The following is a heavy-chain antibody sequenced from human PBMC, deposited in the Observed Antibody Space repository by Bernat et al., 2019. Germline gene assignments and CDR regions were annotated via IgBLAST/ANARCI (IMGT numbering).Heavy chain of an antibody. CDR1: GGSFSGYY. J-gene: IGHJ6*02. CDR3: ARGSGGGDGMDV. D-gene: IGHD2-15*01. V-gene: IGHV4-34*01. Sequence: QVQLQQWGAGLLKPSETLSLTCAVYGGSFSGYYWSWIRQPPGKGLEWIGKINHSGSTNDNPSLKSRVTISVDTSKNQFSLKLSSVTAADTAMYYCARGSGGGDGMDVWGQGTTVTVSS. CDR2: INHSGST.